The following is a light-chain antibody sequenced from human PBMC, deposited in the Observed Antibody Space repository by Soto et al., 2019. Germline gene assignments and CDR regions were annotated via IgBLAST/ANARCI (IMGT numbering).Light chain of an antibody. J-gene: IGLJ1*01. V-gene: IGLV7-43*01. CDR3: LLYYGGVHV. CDR1: TGAVTSGYY. Sequence: QAVVTQEPSLTVSPGGTVTLTCGSSTGAVTSGYYPNWFQQKPGQAPRPLIYGTSNKYSWTPARFSGSLLGGKAALTLSRVQPEDEADYYCLLYYGGVHVFGTGTKLTVL. CDR2: GTS.